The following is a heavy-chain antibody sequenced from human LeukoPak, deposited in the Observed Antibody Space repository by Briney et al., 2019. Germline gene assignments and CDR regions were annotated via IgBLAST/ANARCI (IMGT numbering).Heavy chain of an antibody. V-gene: IGHV1-2*02. CDR3: ARVKTLVGLDY. J-gene: IGHJ4*02. Sequence: ASVKVSCKASGGTFSSYAISWVRQAPGQGLEWMGWINPNSGGTNYAQKFQGRVTMTRDTSISTAYMELSRLRSYDTAVYYCARVKTLVGLDYWGQGTLVTVSS. D-gene: IGHD3-9*01. CDR1: GGTFSSYA. CDR2: INPNSGGT.